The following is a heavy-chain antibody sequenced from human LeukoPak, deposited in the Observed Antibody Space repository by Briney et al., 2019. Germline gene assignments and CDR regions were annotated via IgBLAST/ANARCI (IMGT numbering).Heavy chain of an antibody. CDR1: GFPFSSYW. CDR2: IKEDGSEK. J-gene: IGHJ4*02. CDR3: ARAMDF. Sequence: GSLRLSCAASGFPFSSYWMTWVRQTPGKGLEWVANIKEDGSEKYYVDSVKGRFTISRDNARNSLYLQMNSLRVEDTAVYYCARAMDFWGQGTLVTVSS. V-gene: IGHV3-7*03.